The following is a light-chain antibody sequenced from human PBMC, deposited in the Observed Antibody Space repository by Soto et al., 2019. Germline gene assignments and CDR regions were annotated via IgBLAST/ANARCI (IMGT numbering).Light chain of an antibody. CDR2: DDT. CDR3: KVWDTSSDQYV. Sequence: SYHLTQPPSVSVAPGQTSRITCGGNNIGSKSVHWYQQKPGQAPVLVVYDDTDRPSGIPERFSGSNSGNTATLTISRVEGGDEADFYCKVWDTSSDQYVFGTGTKVTVL. J-gene: IGLJ1*01. V-gene: IGLV3-21*02. CDR1: NIGSKS.